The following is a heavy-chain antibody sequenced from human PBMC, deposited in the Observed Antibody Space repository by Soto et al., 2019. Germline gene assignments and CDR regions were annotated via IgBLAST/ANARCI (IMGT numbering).Heavy chain of an antibody. CDR2: IYHSGST. Sequence: QLQLQESGSGLVKPPQTLSLTCAVSGGSISSGGYSWSWIRQPPGKGLEWIGYIYHSGSTYYNPSLKSRVTISVDRSKNQFSLKLSSVTAADTAVYYCARGFDDFWSGYSVPFDYWGQGTLVTVSS. J-gene: IGHJ4*02. D-gene: IGHD3-3*01. CDR1: GGSISSGGYS. CDR3: ARGFDDFWSGYSVPFDY. V-gene: IGHV4-30-2*01.